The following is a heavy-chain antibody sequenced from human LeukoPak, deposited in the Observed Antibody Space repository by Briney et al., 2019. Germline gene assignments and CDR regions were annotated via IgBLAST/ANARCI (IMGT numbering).Heavy chain of an antibody. V-gene: IGHV4-4*07. J-gene: IGHJ5*02. D-gene: IGHD5-18*01. CDR1: GGSISSYY. CDR2: IYTSGST. Sequence: SETLSLTCTVSGGSISSYYWSWIRQPAGKGLEWIGRIYTSGSTNYNPSLKSRVTMSVDTSKNQFSLKLSSVTAADTAVYYCARRLYSYGYWDWFDPWGQGTLVTVSS. CDR3: ARRLYSYGYWDWFDP.